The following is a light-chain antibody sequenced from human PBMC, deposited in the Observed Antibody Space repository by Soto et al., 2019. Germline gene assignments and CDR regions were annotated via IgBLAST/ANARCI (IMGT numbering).Light chain of an antibody. V-gene: IGKV3-11*01. CDR1: QSVSTY. Sequence: EIVLTQAPATLSVSPGERATLSGMASQSVSTYLAWYQQKPGQAPRLLIYDASNRATGIPARFSGSGSGTDFTLTISSLEPEDFAVYYCQQYVGLPPTFGQGTKVAI. J-gene: IGKJ1*01. CDR2: DAS. CDR3: QQYVGLPPT.